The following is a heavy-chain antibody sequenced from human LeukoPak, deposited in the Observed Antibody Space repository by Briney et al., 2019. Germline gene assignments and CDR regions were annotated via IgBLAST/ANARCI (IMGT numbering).Heavy chain of an antibody. Sequence: GGSLRLSCAASGFTFSSYAMSWVRQAPGKGLEWVSAISGSGGSTYYADSVKGRFTISRDNSKNTLYLQMNSLRAEDTAVYYCAKTVDIVVVPAAILGAFDIWGQGTMVTVSS. J-gene: IGHJ3*02. D-gene: IGHD2-2*02. V-gene: IGHV3-23*01. CDR3: AKTVDIVVVPAAILGAFDI. CDR1: GFTFSSYA. CDR2: ISGSGGST.